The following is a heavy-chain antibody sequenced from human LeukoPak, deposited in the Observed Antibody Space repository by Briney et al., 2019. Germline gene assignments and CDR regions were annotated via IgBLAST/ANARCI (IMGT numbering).Heavy chain of an antibody. D-gene: IGHD4-17*01. CDR2: IMPLFGTA. CDR1: GGTFNNSA. Sequence: GASVKVSCKTSGGTFNNSAISWVRQAPGQGLEWLGGIMPLFGTAGYAQKFQGRVTITKDESTRTVYLDLTSLTSGDAAVYSCATDVHGDYGSGWFDPWGQGTLVSVSS. V-gene: IGHV1-69*05. J-gene: IGHJ5*02. CDR3: ATDVHGDYGSGWFDP.